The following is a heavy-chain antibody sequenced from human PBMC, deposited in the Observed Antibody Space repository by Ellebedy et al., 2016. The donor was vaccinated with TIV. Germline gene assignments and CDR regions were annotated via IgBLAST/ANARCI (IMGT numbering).Heavy chain of an antibody. D-gene: IGHD1-26*01. V-gene: IGHV3-23*01. CDR1: GFTFSGYA. CDR3: AKDMVFGDGKWEIDV. J-gene: IGHJ6*02. Sequence: GESLKISCVASGFTFSGYAMSWVRQAPGKGLEWVSGINNGGRTTSYADSVKGRFTISRDNSRSTLYLQMNSLSAEDSAVYDCAKDMVFGDGKWEIDVWGQGTTVTVSS. CDR2: INNGGRTT.